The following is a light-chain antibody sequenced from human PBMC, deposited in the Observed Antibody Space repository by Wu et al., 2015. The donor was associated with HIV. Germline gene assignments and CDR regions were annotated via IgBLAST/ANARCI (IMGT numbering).Light chain of an antibody. J-gene: IGKJ1*01. CDR2: AAS. CDR3: QQYANWPT. Sequence: IVMTQSPATLSXSPGETVSLSCRASERIASHLAWYQHKPGQAPRFLMYAASTRATGVPTRFSGSGYGTEFTLTINNLQSEDFAIYFCQQYANWPTFGQGTKV. V-gene: IGKV3-15*01. CDR1: ERIASH.